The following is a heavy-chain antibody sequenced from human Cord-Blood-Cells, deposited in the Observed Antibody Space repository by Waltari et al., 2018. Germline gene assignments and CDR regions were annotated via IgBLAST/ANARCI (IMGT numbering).Heavy chain of an antibody. D-gene: IGHD1-20*01. J-gene: IGHJ5*02. CDR3: ARDLTGDNWFDP. CDR1: GYTFTGYY. V-gene: IGHV1-2*02. CDR2: INPEGGGT. Sequence: QVQLVQSGAEVKKPGASVKVSCKASGYTFTGYYMHLVRQAPGQGLEWMGWINPEGGGTNYAPKFQGRFTMTRETSISTPYMELRRLRSDDTAVYYCARDLTGDNWFDPWGQGTLVTVSS.